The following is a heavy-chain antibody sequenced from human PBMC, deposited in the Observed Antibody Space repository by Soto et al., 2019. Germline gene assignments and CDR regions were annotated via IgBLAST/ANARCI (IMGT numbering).Heavy chain of an antibody. J-gene: IGHJ5*02. V-gene: IGHV3-15*01. CDR3: STDEWAIAADGTSWFDP. D-gene: IGHD6-13*01. Sequence: EVQLVESGGGLVKPGGSLRLSCAASGFTFSNAWMSWVRQAPGKGLEWVGRIKSKTDGGTTDYAAPVKGRFTISRDDSKNTLYLQMNSLKTEDTAVYYCSTDEWAIAADGTSWFDPWGQGTLVTVSS. CDR1: GFTFSNAW. CDR2: IKSKTDGGTT.